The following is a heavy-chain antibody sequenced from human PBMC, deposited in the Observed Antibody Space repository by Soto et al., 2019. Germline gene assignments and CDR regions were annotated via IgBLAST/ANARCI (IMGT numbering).Heavy chain of an antibody. CDR3: ASGRYDASGYFDS. D-gene: IGHD3-22*01. Sequence: QMQLVQSGAEVKKTGSSVKVSCKGSGNTFTYDYLHWVRQAPGQALEWMGWITPFNGNTKYAQKFQDRITLTGDTSLNTAYMELISLRSDDTAMFYCASGRYDASGYFDSWGQGTLVTVSS. V-gene: IGHV1-45*02. J-gene: IGHJ4*02. CDR2: ITPFNGNT. CDR1: GNTFTYDY.